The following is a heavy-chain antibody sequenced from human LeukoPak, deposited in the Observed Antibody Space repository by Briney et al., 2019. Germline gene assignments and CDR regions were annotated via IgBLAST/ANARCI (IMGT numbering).Heavy chain of an antibody. J-gene: IGHJ4*02. CDR1: GVTFSSYT. D-gene: IGHD2/OR15-2a*01. Sequence: ASVKVSCKASGVTFSSYTISWVRQAPGQGLEWMGRIIPILGIANYAQKFQGRVTITADKSTSTAYMELSSLRSEDTAVYYCARVSPDGYFDYWGQGALVTVSS. V-gene: IGHV1-69*02. CDR2: IIPILGIA. CDR3: ARVSPDGYFDY.